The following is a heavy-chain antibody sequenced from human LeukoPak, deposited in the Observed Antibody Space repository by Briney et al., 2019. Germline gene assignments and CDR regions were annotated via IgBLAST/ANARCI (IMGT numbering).Heavy chain of an antibody. CDR3: AKEYGYTYGEFDY. CDR2: ISGSGVST. J-gene: IGHJ4*02. Sequence: GGSLRLSCAASGFTFRTSGMSWVRQALGKGLEWVSAISGSGVSTYYADSVKGRITISRDNSKNTLYLQMNSLRAEDTAVYYCAKEYGYTYGEFDYWGQGTLVTVSS. D-gene: IGHD5-18*01. CDR1: GFTFRTSG. V-gene: IGHV3-23*01.